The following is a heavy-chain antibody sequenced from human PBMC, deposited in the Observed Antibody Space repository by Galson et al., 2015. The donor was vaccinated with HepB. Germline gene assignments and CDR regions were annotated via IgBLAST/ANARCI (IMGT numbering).Heavy chain of an antibody. CDR3: ARTYPPFNDYGDSPSGYYYGMDV. J-gene: IGHJ6*02. Sequence: SLRLSCAASGFTFSSYAMHWVRQAPGRGLEWVAVISYDGSNKYYADSVKGRFTISRDNSKNTLYLQMNSLRAEDTAVYYCARTYPPFNDYGDSPSGYYYGMDVWGQGTTVTVSS. V-gene: IGHV3-30*04. CDR2: ISYDGSNK. CDR1: GFTFSSYA. D-gene: IGHD4-17*01.